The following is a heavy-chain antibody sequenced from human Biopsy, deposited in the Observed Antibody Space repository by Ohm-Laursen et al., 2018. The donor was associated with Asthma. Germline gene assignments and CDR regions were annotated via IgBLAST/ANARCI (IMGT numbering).Heavy chain of an antibody. Sequence: GSLRLSCAATGFTFGDYWMSWVRQVPGKGLEWVANIKHDGTEKNHVDSLKGRFTISRDNAKKSLYLQMNSLRAEDTAVYYCARTFHFWSPYHAEHYQLWGQGTLVTVPS. CDR3: ARTFHFWSPYHAEHYQL. J-gene: IGHJ1*01. CDR2: IKHDGTEK. CDR1: GFTFGDYW. D-gene: IGHD3-3*02. V-gene: IGHV3-7*01.